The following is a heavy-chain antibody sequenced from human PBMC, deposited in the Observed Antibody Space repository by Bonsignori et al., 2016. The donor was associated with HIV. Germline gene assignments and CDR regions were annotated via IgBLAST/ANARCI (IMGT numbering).Heavy chain of an antibody. J-gene: IGHJ6*03. CDR3: RSTDYSSSWYVGHYYYYYMDV. D-gene: IGHD6-13*01. CDR1: GFTFSNYW. V-gene: IGHV3-7*01. CDR2: IKQDGSEK. Sequence: GGSLRLSCAASGFTFSNYWMSWVRQAPGKGLEWVANIKQDGSEKYYVDSVKGRFTISRDNAKNSLYLQMNSLRAEDTAVYYCRSTDYSSSWYVGHYYYYYMDVWGKGTTVTVSS.